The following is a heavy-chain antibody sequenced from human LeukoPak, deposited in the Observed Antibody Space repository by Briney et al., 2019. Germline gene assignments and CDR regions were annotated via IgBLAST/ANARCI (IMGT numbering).Heavy chain of an antibody. Sequence: GGSQRLSCAASGFIVSSNYMSWVRQAPGKGLEWVSVIFSSGSTYYADSVKGRFTISRDNSKNTLYLQMNSLRAEDTAVYFCAREGYTNGWYRNWGQGTLVTVSS. CDR1: GFIVSSNY. V-gene: IGHV3-53*01. D-gene: IGHD6-19*01. CDR3: AREGYTNGWYRN. CDR2: IFSSGST. J-gene: IGHJ4*02.